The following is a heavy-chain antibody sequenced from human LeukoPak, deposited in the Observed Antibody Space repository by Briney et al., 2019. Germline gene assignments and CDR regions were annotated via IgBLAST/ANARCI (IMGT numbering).Heavy chain of an antibody. D-gene: IGHD6-13*01. J-gene: IGHJ4*02. Sequence: GGPLRLSCAASGFTFSSYAIHWVRQAPGKGLEWVAFIWYDGSNKYYADSVKGRFTISRDNSENTLYLQMNSLRPEDTAVYYCAKGGSTWYHFDYWGQGTLVTVSS. CDR3: AKGGSTWYHFDY. V-gene: IGHV3-30*02. CDR1: GFTFSSYA. CDR2: IWYDGSNK.